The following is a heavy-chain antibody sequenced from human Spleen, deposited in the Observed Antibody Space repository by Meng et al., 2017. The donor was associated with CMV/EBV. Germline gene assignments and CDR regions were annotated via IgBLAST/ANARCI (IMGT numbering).Heavy chain of an antibody. J-gene: IGHJ6*02. CDR1: GFTFDDYT. Sequence: GESLKISCAASGFTFDDYTMHWVRQAPGKGLEWVSLISWDGGSTYYADSVKGRFTISRDNSKNSLYLQMNSLTTEDTALYYCAKDQFEWYGMDVWGQGTTVTVSS. CDR2: ISWDGGST. V-gene: IGHV3-43*01. D-gene: IGHD3-9*01. CDR3: AKDQFEWYGMDV.